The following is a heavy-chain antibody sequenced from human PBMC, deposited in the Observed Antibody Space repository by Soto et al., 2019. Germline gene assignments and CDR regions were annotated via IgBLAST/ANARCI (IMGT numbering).Heavy chain of an antibody. CDR1: GFTFSSYS. CDR3: ASSPVSRYFDY. V-gene: IGHV3-21*01. CDR2: ISSSSYI. Sequence: PGGSLRLSCAASGFTFSSYSMNWVRQAPGKGLEWVSSISSSSYIYYADSVKGRFTISRDNAKNSLYLQMNSLRAEDTAVYYCASSPVSRYFDYWGQGTLVTVSS. J-gene: IGHJ4*02. D-gene: IGHD7-27*01.